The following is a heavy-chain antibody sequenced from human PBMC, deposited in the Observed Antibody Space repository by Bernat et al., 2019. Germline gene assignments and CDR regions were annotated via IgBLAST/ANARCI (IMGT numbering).Heavy chain of an antibody. Sequence: QVQLVESGGGVVQPGRSLRLSCAVSGFTFNNYGMHWVRQAPGKGLEWVAVISYVGSSTYYADSVKGRFTISRDNSKNTLYLQMNSLRAEDTAVYYCAKGAEYQVGWWFDPWGQGTLVTVSS. J-gene: IGHJ5*02. V-gene: IGHV3-30*18. CDR3: AKGAEYQVGWWFDP. CDR2: ISYVGSST. CDR1: GFTFNNYG. D-gene: IGHD2-2*01.